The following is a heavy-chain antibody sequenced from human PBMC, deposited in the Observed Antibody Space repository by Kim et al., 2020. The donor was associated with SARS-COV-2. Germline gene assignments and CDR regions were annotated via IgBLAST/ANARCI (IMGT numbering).Heavy chain of an antibody. CDR1: GFTFSNAW. CDR3: TGSYFNSDFDY. V-gene: IGHV3-15*01. D-gene: IGHD1-26*01. J-gene: IGHJ4*02. CDR2: IKSKTDGGTT. Sequence: GGSLRLSCAASGFTFSNAWMSWVRQAPGKGLEWVGRIKSKTDGGTTDYAAPVKGRFTISRDDSKNTLYLQMNSLKTEDTAVYYCTGSYFNSDFDYWGQGTLVTVSS.